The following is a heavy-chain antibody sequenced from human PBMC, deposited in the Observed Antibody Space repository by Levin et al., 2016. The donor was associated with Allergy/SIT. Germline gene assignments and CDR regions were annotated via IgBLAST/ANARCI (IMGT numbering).Heavy chain of an antibody. CDR2: INHSGST. J-gene: IGHJ3*02. Sequence: WIRQPPGKGLEWIGEINHSGSTNYNPSLKSRVTISVDTSKNQFSLKLSSVTAADTAVYYCARGRASNYDILTGHLAEGIDAFDIWGQGTMVTVSS. D-gene: IGHD3-9*01. V-gene: IGHV4-34*01. CDR3: ARGRASNYDILTGHLAEGIDAFDI.